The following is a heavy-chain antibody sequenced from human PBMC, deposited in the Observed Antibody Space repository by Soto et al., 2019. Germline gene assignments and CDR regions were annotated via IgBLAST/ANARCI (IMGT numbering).Heavy chain of an antibody. CDR3: AKDRGLGYCSGGSCYFNWFDP. Sequence: EVQLLESGGGLVQPGGSLRLSCAASGFTFSSYAMSWVRQAPGKGLEWVSAISGSGGSTYYADSVKGRFTISRDNSKNTLYPQMNSLRAEDTAVYYCAKDRGLGYCSGGSCYFNWFDPWGQGTLVTVSS. V-gene: IGHV3-23*01. D-gene: IGHD2-15*01. J-gene: IGHJ5*02. CDR2: ISGSGGST. CDR1: GFTFSSYA.